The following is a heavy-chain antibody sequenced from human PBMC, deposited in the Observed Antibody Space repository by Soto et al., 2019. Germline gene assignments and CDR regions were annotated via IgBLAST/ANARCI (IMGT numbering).Heavy chain of an antibody. CDR3: ERARDGYIWFDP. CDR1: GFTFSTHI. Sequence: GGSLRLSCAASGFTFSTHIMNWVRQAPGKGLEWVASVSSGSSYTYYADSVTGRFTISRDNAKNSLYLQMDGLRVDDTAVYFCERARDGYIWFDPWGQGTLVTVSS. V-gene: IGHV3-21*01. D-gene: IGHD5-12*01. CDR2: VSSGSSYT. J-gene: IGHJ5*02.